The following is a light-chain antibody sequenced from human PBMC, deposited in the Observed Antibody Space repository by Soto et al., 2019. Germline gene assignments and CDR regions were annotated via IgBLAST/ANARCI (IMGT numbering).Light chain of an antibody. Sequence: AHPRSLSASPGQSDNISCTGTSSDVGEYDYVSWYQQHPAKAPKHMIYDVSERHSAVPDRFSGSKSGHTASFIISGLQDEAEADYLRCSYAGSYEGFGTGTKVTGL. CDR2: DVS. V-gene: IGLV2-11*02. J-gene: IGLJ1*01. CDR3: CSYAGSYEG. CDR1: SSDVGEYDY.